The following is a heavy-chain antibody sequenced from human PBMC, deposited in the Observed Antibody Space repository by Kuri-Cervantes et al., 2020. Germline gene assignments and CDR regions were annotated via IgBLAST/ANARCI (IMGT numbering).Heavy chain of an antibody. Sequence: GESLKISCVASRFTFSSFAMHWVRQAPGKGLEYVSAISSNGGSTYYADSVKGRFTISRDNPKNTLYLQMGSLRAEDMAVYYCTRDAAGGYSYGFDYWGQGTLVTVSS. D-gene: IGHD5-18*01. CDR1: RFTFSSFA. J-gene: IGHJ4*02. CDR3: TRDAAGGYSYGFDY. CDR2: ISSNGGST. V-gene: IGHV3-64*02.